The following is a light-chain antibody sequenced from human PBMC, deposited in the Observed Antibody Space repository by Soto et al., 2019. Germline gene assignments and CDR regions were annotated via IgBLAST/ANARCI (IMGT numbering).Light chain of an antibody. CDR2: EVS. J-gene: IGLJ2*01. V-gene: IGLV2-14*01. CDR1: SSDIGDYNY. Sequence: QSVLTQPASVSGSPGQSITISCTGTSSDIGDYNYVAWYQKHPGKAPKLMIYEVSNRPSGISSRFSGSKSGNTASLTISGLQAEDEAYYYCSSYTTTYTPLFGGGTKLTVL. CDR3: SSYTTTYTPL.